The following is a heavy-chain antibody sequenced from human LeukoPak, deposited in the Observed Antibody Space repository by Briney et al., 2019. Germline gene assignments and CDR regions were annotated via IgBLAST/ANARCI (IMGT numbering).Heavy chain of an antibody. CDR2: LYSGGST. V-gene: IGHV3-53*04. CDR1: GFTVNSAY. J-gene: IGHJ4*02. Sequence: GGSLRLSCAASGFTVNSAYMSWVRQAPGKGLELVSVLYSGGSTFYADSVKGRFTISRHNSENTLYLQMNSLRAEDTSVYYCSRSAWLDYSGQGTLVTVSS. CDR3: SRSAWLDY.